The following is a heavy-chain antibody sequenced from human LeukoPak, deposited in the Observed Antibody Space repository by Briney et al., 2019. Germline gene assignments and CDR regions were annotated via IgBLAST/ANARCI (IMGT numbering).Heavy chain of an antibody. J-gene: IGHJ4*02. D-gene: IGHD3-9*01. CDR2: INPNSGGT. V-gene: IGHV1-2*02. CDR3: ARVRTYYDILTGYSGAKAFDY. CDR1: GYTFTGYY. Sequence: EASVKVSCKASGYTFTGYYMHWVRQAPGQGLEWIGWINPNSGGTNYAQKFQGRVTMTRDTSISTAYMELSRLRSDDTAVYYCARVRTYYDILTGYSGAKAFDYWGQGTLVTVSS.